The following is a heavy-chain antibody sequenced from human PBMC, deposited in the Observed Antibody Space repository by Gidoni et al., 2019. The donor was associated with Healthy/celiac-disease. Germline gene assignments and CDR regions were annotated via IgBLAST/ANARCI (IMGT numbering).Heavy chain of an antibody. CDR3: TTDPFSNWNEKYYYYYYMDV. Sequence: EVQLVASGGGLVKPGGSLRLSRAASGFPFSNACMSWVRQAPGKGLEWVGRIKSKTDGGTTDYAAPVKGRFTISRDDSKNTLYLQMNSLKTEDTAVYYCTTDPFSNWNEKYYYYYYMDVWGKGTTVTVSS. CDR1: GFPFSNAC. D-gene: IGHD1-1*01. J-gene: IGHJ6*03. CDR2: IKSKTDGGTT. V-gene: IGHV3-15*01.